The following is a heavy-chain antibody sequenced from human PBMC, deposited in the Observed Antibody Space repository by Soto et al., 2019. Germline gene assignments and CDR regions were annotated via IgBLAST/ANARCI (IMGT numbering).Heavy chain of an antibody. CDR3: ARGQEVGAHFFDS. D-gene: IGHD2-15*01. CDR1: GFTFSGFD. Sequence: GGSLRLSCEASGFTFSGFDMHWVRQPRGKGLEWVSTIGTAGDTYYAVSVKGRFTISRDNAKNSLSPQMNSLRAGDTAVYFCARGQEVGAHFFDSWGQGTQVTVSS. J-gene: IGHJ4*02. V-gene: IGHV3-13*01. CDR2: IGTAGDT.